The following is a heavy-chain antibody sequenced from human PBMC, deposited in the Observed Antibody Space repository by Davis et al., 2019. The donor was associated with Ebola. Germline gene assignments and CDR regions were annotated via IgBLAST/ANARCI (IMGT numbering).Heavy chain of an antibody. CDR2: INAGNGNT. CDR1: GYTFTSYA. CDR3: AWGRIVVVPAAPLLQDYYYYYGMDV. Sequence: ASVKVSCKASGYTFTSYAMHWVRQAPGQRLEWMGWINAGNGNTKYSQKFQGRVTITRDTSASTAYMELSSLRSEDTAVYYCAWGRIVVVPAAPLLQDYYYYYGMDVWGQGTTVTVSS. J-gene: IGHJ6*02. D-gene: IGHD2-2*01. V-gene: IGHV1-3*01.